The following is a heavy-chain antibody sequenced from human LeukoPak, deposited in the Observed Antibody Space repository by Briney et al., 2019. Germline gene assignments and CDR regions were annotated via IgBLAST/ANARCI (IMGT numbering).Heavy chain of an antibody. CDR1: GASISSYY. CDR2: RHYRGTT. V-gene: IGHV4-59*01. J-gene: IGHJ4*02. CDR3: ARGMWPVGVSYFDY. Sequence: SETLSLTCTVSGASISSYYWSWIRQPPGKGLEWIASRHYRGTTNYNPSLESRVTISVDTSRKQFSLKLSSVTAADTAVYYCARGMWPVGVSYFDYWGQGILVTVSS. D-gene: IGHD6-19*01.